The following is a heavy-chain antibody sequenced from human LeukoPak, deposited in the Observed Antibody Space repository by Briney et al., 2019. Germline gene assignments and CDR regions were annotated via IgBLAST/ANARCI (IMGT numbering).Heavy chain of an antibody. CDR3: ARSMVRGVMGYYYMDV. D-gene: IGHD3-10*01. V-gene: IGHV1-2*02. J-gene: IGHJ6*03. Sequence: SVKVSCKASGYTFTVYYMHWVRQAPGQGLECMGWINPNSGGTNYAQKFQGRVTMTRDTSISAAYMELSRLRSDDTAVYYCARSMVRGVMGYYYMDVWGKGTTVTISS. CDR2: INPNSGGT. CDR1: GYTFTVYY.